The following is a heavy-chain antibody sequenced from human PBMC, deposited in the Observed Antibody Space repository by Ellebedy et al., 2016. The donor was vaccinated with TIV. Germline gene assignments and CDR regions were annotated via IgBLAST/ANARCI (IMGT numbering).Heavy chain of an antibody. CDR2: IIPILGIA. J-gene: IGHJ4*02. V-gene: IGHV1-69*02. CDR1: GYTFTGYY. Sequence: ASVKVSCKASGYTFTGYYMHWVRQAPGRGLEWMGRIIPILGIADYAQNFQGRVTFTADKSTSTAYMELSSLRSEDTAVYYCARWAGSSGSFQGPYDYWGQGTLVAVSS. CDR3: ARWAGSSGSFQGPYDY. D-gene: IGHD1-26*01.